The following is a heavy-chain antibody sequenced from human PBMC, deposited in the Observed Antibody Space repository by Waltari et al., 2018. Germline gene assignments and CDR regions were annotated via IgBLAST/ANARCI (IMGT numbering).Heavy chain of an antibody. CDR1: GYTFTIYD. V-gene: IGHV1-8*03. D-gene: IGHD3-10*01. Sequence: QVQLVQSGAEVKKPGASVKVSCKASGYTFTIYDMNWLRQATGQGLEWMGWMNPNSGNTGYAQKFQGRVTITRNTSISTAYMELSSLRSEDTAVYYCARGGITMVQGDRWFDPWGQGTLVTVAP. J-gene: IGHJ5*02. CDR2: MNPNSGNT. CDR3: ARGGITMVQGDRWFDP.